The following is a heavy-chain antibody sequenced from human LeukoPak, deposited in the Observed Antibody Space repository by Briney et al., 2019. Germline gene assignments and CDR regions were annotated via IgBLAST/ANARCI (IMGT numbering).Heavy chain of an antibody. V-gene: IGHV3-48*03. CDR3: AKSQAYYYYMDV. CDR1: GFTFSSYE. CDR2: ISSSGSTI. Sequence: QSGGSLRLSCAASGFTFSSYEMNWVRQAPGKGREWVSYISSSGSTIYYADSVRGRFTISRDNSKNTLYLQMNSLRAEDTAVYYCAKSQAYYYYMDVWGKGTTVTISS. J-gene: IGHJ6*03.